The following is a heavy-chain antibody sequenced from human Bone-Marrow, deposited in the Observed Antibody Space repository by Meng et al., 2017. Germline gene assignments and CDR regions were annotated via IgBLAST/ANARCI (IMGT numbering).Heavy chain of an antibody. D-gene: IGHD3-16*01. Sequence: QLPSVKSAQEAKYPQTSAKVPYKPSRYTFTSYYMHCVRQAPEQRLEWMGIINPSGGSKSYAQKFQGRVTMTRDTSTSTVYMELSSLRSEDTAVYYGARVARVKGTGGGGYFDYWGQGTLVTVAS. V-gene: IGHV1-46*01. CDR1: RYTFTSYY. CDR3: ARVARVKGTGGGGYFDY. CDR2: INPSGGSK. J-gene: IGHJ4*02.